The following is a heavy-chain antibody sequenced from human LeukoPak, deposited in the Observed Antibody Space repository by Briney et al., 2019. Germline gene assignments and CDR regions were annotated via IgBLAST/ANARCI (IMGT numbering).Heavy chain of an antibody. Sequence: ASVKVSCKASGYTFTSYDINWVRQATGQGLEWMGWMNPNSGNTGYAQKFQGRVTMTRNTSIATAYMELSRLRSDDTAVYYCARGGYCSSTSCYDWFDPWGQGTLVTVSS. J-gene: IGHJ5*02. CDR2: MNPNSGNT. CDR1: GYTFTSYD. V-gene: IGHV1-8*01. D-gene: IGHD2-2*01. CDR3: ARGGYCSSTSCYDWFDP.